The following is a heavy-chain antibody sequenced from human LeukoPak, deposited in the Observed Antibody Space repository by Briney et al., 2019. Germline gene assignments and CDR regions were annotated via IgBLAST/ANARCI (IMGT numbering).Heavy chain of an antibody. CDR2: IYYSGST. V-gene: IGHV4-39*01. J-gene: IGHJ5*02. D-gene: IGHD3-10*01. CDR1: GDSIGRINYY. CDR3: ARQPLISMVRGVLNWFDP. Sequence: SETLSLTCTISGDSIGRINYYWGWIRQPPGKGLEWIGSIYYSGSTYYNPTLKSRVTISVDTSKNQFSLKLRSVTAADTAVYYCARQPLISMVRGVLNWFDPWGQGTLVTVSS.